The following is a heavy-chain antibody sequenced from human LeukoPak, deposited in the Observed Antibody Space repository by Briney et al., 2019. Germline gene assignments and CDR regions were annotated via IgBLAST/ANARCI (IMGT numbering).Heavy chain of an antibody. V-gene: IGHV4-4*07. CDR2: IYTSGST. J-gene: IGHJ5*02. CDR3: ARDTPIVVVVAATSAGYWFDP. Sequence: PSETLSLTCTVSGGSISSYYWSWIRQPAGKGLEWIGRIYTSGSTNYNPSLKSRVTMSVDTSKNQFSLKLSSVTAADTAVYYCARDTPIVVVVAATSAGYWFDPWGQGTLVTVSS. D-gene: IGHD2-15*01. CDR1: GGSISSYY.